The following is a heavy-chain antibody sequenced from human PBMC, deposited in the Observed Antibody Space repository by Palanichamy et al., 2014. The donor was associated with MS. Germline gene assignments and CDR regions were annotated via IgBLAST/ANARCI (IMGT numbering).Heavy chain of an antibody. V-gene: IGHV4-34*01. CDR2: TTPSGGT. D-gene: IGHD6-13*01. CDR3: ARGTHSSSWYLEY. CDR1: GGSFNGYF. Sequence: QVQLQQWGAGLLKPSETLSLTCAVYGGSFNGYFWSWIRQPPGKGLEWIGETTPSGGTNYNPSHKSRVTISVDPSKNQFSLELSSVTAADSALYYCARGTHSSSWYLEYWGQGTLVTVSS. J-gene: IGHJ4*02.